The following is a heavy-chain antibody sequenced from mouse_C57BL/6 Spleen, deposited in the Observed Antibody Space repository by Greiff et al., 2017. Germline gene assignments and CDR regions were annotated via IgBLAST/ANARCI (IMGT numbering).Heavy chain of an antibody. Sequence: QVQLKQSGAELVRPGASVKLSCKASGYTFTDYYINWVKQRPGQGLEWIARIYPGSGNTYYNEKFKGKATLTAEKSSSTAYMQLSSLTSEDSAVYFCARSGYHGKGAVDYWGQGTSVTVSS. J-gene: IGHJ4*01. V-gene: IGHV1-76*01. CDR3: ARSGYHGKGAVDY. D-gene: IGHD1-1*01. CDR2: IYPGSGNT. CDR1: GYTFTDYY.